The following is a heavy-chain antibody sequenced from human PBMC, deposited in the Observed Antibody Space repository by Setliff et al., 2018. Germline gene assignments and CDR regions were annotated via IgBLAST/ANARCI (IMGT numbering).Heavy chain of an antibody. CDR3: ARSPGRGGYYYLTRYY. D-gene: IGHD3-22*01. CDR2: INHSGST. CDR1: GGSFSGYY. Sequence: PSETLSLTCAVYGGSFSGYYWSWIRQPPGKGLEWIGEINHSGSTKYNPSLKSRVTISVDTSKNQFSLKLSSVTAADTAVYYCARSPGRGGYYYLTRYYWGQGTLVTVSS. J-gene: IGHJ4*02. V-gene: IGHV4-34*01.